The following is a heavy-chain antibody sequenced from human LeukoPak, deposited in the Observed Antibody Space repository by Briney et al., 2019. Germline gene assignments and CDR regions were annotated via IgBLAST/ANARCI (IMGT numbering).Heavy chain of an antibody. CDR2: FHYTGNT. J-gene: IGHJ5*02. CDR1: AGSISSSSYS. CDR3: ARHGLISSGWSHWFDP. Sequence: SETLSPTCTVSAGSISSSSYSWGWIRQPPGKGLEWIGTFHYTGNTYYSPSLKSRVTISVDTSKNLFSLKLSSMTAADTAVYYCARHGLISSGWSHWFDPWGQGTLVTVSS. D-gene: IGHD6-13*01. V-gene: IGHV4-39*01.